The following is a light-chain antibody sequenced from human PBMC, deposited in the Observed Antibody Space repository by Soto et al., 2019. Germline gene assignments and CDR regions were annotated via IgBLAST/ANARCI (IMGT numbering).Light chain of an antibody. CDR1: SSNIGSNT. V-gene: IGLV1-44*01. CDR3: AAWDDSMNGDYV. Sequence: QSVLTQPPSASGTPGQRVTISCSGSSSNIGSNTVNWYQQLPGTPPKLLIYSNNQRPSGVPGRFSGSKSGTSASLAISGLESEDEADYYCAAWDDSMNGDYVFGTGTKLTVL. CDR2: SNN. J-gene: IGLJ1*01.